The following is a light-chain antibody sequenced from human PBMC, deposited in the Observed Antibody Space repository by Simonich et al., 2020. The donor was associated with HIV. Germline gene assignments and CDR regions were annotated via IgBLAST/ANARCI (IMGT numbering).Light chain of an antibody. CDR3: STWDYSLNAWV. CDR2: GNS. CDR1: SNNVGSYP. J-gene: IGLJ3*02. V-gene: IGLV1-44*01. Sequence: QSALTQEASVSGTVGQKVTLSCTGMSNNVGSYPVGWYQQISHGAPKTVMFGNSLPSGIPARFSGSKSGTTASLTISGLQPEDEADYYCSTWDYSLNAWVFGGGTKLTVL.